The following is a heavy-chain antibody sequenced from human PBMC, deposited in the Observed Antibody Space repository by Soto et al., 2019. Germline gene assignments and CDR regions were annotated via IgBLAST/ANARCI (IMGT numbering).Heavy chain of an antibody. CDR2: INPNSGGT. CDR3: ARGVVIHYFYYYYGMDV. CDR1: GYTFTGYY. D-gene: IGHD3-22*01. V-gene: IGHV1-2*02. J-gene: IGHJ6*02. Sequence: ASVKVSCKASGYTFTGYYMHWLRQAPGQGLEWMGWINPNSGGTNYAQKFQGRVTMTRDTSISTAYMELSRLRSDDTAVYYCARGVVIHYFYYYYGMDVWGQGTTVTVSS.